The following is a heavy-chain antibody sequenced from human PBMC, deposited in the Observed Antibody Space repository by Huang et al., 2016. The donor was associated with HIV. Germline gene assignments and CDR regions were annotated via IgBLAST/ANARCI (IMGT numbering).Heavy chain of an antibody. J-gene: IGHJ5*02. CDR3: VRDQGRLAVGGIDNWFDP. CDR2: GYDSGTT. CDR1: GDSVSSHY. D-gene: IGHD6-19*01. V-gene: IGHV4-59*02. Sequence: QVRLQESGPGLVKPSETLSLSCTVSGDSVSSHYWGWIRHPPGKGLEWIGPGYDSGTTKYNPRLKSRITISVDTSKNGFSLNSTSVSAADTAMYFCVRDQGRLAVGGIDNWFDPWGQGALVTVSS.